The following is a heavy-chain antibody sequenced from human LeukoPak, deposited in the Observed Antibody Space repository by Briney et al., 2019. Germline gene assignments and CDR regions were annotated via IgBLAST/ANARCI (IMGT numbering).Heavy chain of an antibody. CDR1: GGSFSGYY. CDR3: ATRGLTGTSTWFDP. J-gene: IGHJ5*02. D-gene: IGHD1-7*01. V-gene: IGHV4-34*01. CDR2: INHSGST. Sequence: SETLSLTCAVYGGSFSGYYWSWIRQPPGKGLEWIGEINHSGSTNYNPSLKSRVTISVDTSKNQFSLKLSSVTAADTAVYYCATRGLTGTSTWFDPWGQGTLVTVSS.